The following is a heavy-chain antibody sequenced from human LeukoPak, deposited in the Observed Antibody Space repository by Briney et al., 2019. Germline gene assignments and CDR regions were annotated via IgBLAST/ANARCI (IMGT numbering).Heavy chain of an antibody. Sequence: GGSLRLSCAASGFTFSNYGMNWVRQAPGKGLEWVANIKQDGSEKYYVDSVKGRFTTSRDNAKNSLYLKMNSLRAEDTAVYYCAREQLGFDYWGQGTLVTVSS. J-gene: IGHJ4*02. CDR3: AREQLGFDY. CDR2: IKQDGSEK. D-gene: IGHD5-18*01. CDR1: GFTFSNYG. V-gene: IGHV3-7*01.